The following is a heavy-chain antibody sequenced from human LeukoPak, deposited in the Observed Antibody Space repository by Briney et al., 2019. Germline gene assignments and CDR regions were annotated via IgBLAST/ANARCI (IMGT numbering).Heavy chain of an antibody. Sequence: SETLSLTCTVSGGSISSYYWSWIRQPPGKGLEWIGYMYYSGSTNYNPSTNYNPSLKSRVTISVDTSKNQFSLKLNSVTAADTAVYFCAREGGATTWGRGTLVTVSS. CDR3: AREGGATT. CDR1: GGSISSYY. D-gene: IGHD2-21*01. V-gene: IGHV4-59*12. J-gene: IGHJ5*02. CDR2: MYYSGST.